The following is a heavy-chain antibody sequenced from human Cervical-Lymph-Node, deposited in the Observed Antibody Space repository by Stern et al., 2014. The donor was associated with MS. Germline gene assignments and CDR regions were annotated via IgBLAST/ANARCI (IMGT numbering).Heavy chain of an antibody. Sequence: QVQLVESGPGLVKPSETLSLTCTVSGGSISSYYWSWIRQPPGKGLEWIGYIYYSGSTNYNPSLKSRVTISVDTSKNQFSLKLSSVTAADTAVYYCARTTSGYAPGNWFDPWGQGTLVTVSS. CDR2: IYYSGST. D-gene: IGHD5-12*01. V-gene: IGHV4-59*01. J-gene: IGHJ5*02. CDR1: GGSISSYY. CDR3: ARTTSGYAPGNWFDP.